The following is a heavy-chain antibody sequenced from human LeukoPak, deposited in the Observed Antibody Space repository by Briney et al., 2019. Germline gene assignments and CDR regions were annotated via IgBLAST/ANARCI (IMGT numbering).Heavy chain of an antibody. CDR2: IYTSGST. CDR3: ARNGYYSADY. Sequence: PSETLSLTCTVSGGSISSGSYYWSWIRQPAGKGLEWIGRIYTSGSTYYNPSLKSRVTISVDTSKNQFSLKLSSVTAADTAVYYCARNGYYSADYWGQGTLVTVSS. V-gene: IGHV4-61*02. D-gene: IGHD4-17*01. J-gene: IGHJ4*02. CDR1: GGSISSGSYY.